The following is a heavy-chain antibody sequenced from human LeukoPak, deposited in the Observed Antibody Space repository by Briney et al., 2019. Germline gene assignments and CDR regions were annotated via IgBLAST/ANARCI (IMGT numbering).Heavy chain of an antibody. V-gene: IGHV3-7*01. J-gene: IGHJ3*02. Sequence: GGSLRLSCAASGFTFSSYWMSWVRQAPGKGLEWVANIKQDGSEKYYVDSVKGRFTISRDKGKNSLYLQMNSLRAEDTAVYYCARDLGVGYCSGGSCYGSGAFDIWGQGTMVTVSS. CDR1: GFTFSSYW. D-gene: IGHD2-15*01. CDR3: ARDLGVGYCSGGSCYGSGAFDI. CDR2: IKQDGSEK.